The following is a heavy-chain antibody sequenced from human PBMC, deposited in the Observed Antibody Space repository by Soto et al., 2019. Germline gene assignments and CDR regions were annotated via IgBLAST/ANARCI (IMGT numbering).Heavy chain of an antibody. D-gene: IGHD1-26*01. CDR3: ARDPGEWELLGLLDY. V-gene: IGHV3-30-3*01. J-gene: IGHJ4*02. CDR2: ISYDGSNK. CDR1: GFTFSSYA. Sequence: GGSLRLSCAASGFTFSSYAMHWVRQAPGKGLEWVAVISYDGSNKYYADSVKGRLTISRDNSKNTLYLQMHSLRAEDTAVYYCARDPGEWELLGLLDYWGQGTLVTVSS.